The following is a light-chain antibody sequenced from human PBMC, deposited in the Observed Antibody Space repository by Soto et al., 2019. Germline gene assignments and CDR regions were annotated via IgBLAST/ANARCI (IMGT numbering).Light chain of an antibody. V-gene: IGKV3-20*01. CDR2: GAS. CDR3: QQYGSSPPYT. Sequence: ERVMTQSPATLSVSPGERATLSCRASQSIRTNLAWYQQKVGQSPRLLIYGASSRATGIPDRFSGSGSGTDFTLTISRLEPEDFAVYYCQQYGSSPPYTFGQGTKVDIK. J-gene: IGKJ2*01. CDR1: QSIRTN.